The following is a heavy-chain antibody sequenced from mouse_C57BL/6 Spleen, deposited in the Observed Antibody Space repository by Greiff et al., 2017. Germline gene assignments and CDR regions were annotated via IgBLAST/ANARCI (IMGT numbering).Heavy chain of an antibody. CDR2: IDPEDGET. D-gene: IGHD2-1*01. CDR1: GFNIKDYY. J-gene: IGHJ1*03. Sequence: DVKLVESGAELVKPGASVKLSCTASGFNIKDYYMHWVKQRTEQGLEWIGRIDPEDGETKYAPKFQGKATITADTSSNTAYLQLSSLTSEDTAVYYCAPIYYGNYDWYFDVWGTGTTVTVSS. V-gene: IGHV14-2*01. CDR3: APIYYGNYDWYFDV.